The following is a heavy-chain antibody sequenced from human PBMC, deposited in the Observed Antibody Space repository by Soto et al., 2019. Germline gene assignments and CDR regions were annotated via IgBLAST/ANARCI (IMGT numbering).Heavy chain of an antibody. D-gene: IGHD6-6*01. CDR3: VRVASSSSGVIFDY. CDR2: ISASGSSI. J-gene: IGHJ4*02. Sequence: QVHLVESGGNLVETGGPLRLSCAGSGFTFGDYYMSWIRQAPGRGLDWISYISASGSSIYYADSVKGRFAISRDNAKNSLSLQLTRLRAEDTAVYYCVRVASSSSGVIFDYWGQGTLVTVSS. V-gene: IGHV3-11*01. CDR1: GFTFGDYY.